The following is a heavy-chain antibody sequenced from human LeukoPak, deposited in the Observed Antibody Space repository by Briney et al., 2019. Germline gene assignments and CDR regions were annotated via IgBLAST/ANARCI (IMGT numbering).Heavy chain of an antibody. CDR1: GYTFTSYG. Sequence: GASVKVSCKASGYTFTSYGISWVRQAPGQGREWMGWISAYNGNTNYAQNLQGRVTITTHTSTSTAYMELRSLRSDDTAVYYCARFDYYYYYMDVWGKGTTVTVSS. CDR2: ISAYNGNT. J-gene: IGHJ6*03. CDR3: ARFDYYYYYMDV. V-gene: IGHV1-18*01.